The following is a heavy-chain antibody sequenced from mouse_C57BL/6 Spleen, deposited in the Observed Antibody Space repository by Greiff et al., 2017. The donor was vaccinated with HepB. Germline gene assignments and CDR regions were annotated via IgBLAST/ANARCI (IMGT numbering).Heavy chain of an antibody. CDR1: GYTFTNYW. CDR2: IYPGGGYT. Sequence: VKLMESGAELVRPGTSVKMSCKASGYTFTNYWIGWAKQRPGHGLEWIGDIYPGGGYTNYNEKFKGKATLTADKSSSTAYMQFSSLTSEDSAIYYCARSNSNYFAYWGQGTLVTVSA. CDR3: ARSNSNYFAY. V-gene: IGHV1-63*01. D-gene: IGHD2-5*01. J-gene: IGHJ3*01.